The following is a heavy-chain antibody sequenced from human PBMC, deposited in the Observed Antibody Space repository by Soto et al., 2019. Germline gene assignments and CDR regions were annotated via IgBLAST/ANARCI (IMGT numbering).Heavy chain of an antibody. Sequence: QVQLVQSGAEVKKPGASVKVSCKASGYTFTGYYMHWVRQAPGQGLEWMGWINPNSGGTNYAQKFQGWVTMTRDTSISTAYMELSRLRSDDTAVHYCARFTMVRGGELGMDVWGQGTTVTVSS. CDR2: INPNSGGT. J-gene: IGHJ6*02. CDR3: ARFTMVRGGELGMDV. D-gene: IGHD3-10*01. CDR1: GYTFTGYY. V-gene: IGHV1-2*04.